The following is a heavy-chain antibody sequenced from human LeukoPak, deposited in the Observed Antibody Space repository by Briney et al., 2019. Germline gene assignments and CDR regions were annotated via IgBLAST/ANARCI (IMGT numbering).Heavy chain of an antibody. D-gene: IGHD3/OR15-3a*01. CDR3: ARLGGGLVIGGEQDY. V-gene: IGHV3-48*03. CDR2: ISSSGSTI. Sequence: GGSVRLSCAASGFTLSSYEMNWVRQAPGKGLEWVSYISSSGSTIYYADSVKGRFTISRDNAKNSLYLQMNSLRAEDTAVYYCARLGGGLVIGGEQDYWGQGTLVTVSS. CDR1: GFTLSSYE. J-gene: IGHJ4*02.